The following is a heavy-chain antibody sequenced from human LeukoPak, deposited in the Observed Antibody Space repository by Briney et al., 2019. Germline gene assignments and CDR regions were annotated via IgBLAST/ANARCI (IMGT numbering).Heavy chain of an antibody. CDR1: GFTFNTYG. J-gene: IGHJ4*02. D-gene: IGHD5-24*01. Sequence: PGGPLRLSCAASGFTFNTYGMHWVRRAPGRGREWVAVLWYDGSNEFYSDSVKGRFTISRHNSKNTLYLQMNSLRAEDTAVYYCARDSVRDGYNSDYFDFWGQGTLVTVSS. CDR3: ARDSVRDGYNSDYFDF. V-gene: IGHV3-33*01. CDR2: LWYDGSNE.